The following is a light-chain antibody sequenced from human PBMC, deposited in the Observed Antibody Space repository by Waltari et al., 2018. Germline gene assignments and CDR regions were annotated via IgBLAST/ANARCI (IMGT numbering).Light chain of an antibody. J-gene: IGLJ2*01. CDR1: SSDVGGYNY. CDR3: CSFAGTYTVI. Sequence: QSALTQPRPVSGSPGPSVTISCTGPSSDVGGYNYVSWYQQHPGKVPKLMIYDVSKRPTGVPDRFSGSKSDNTASLTISGLQAEDEADYYCCSFAGTYTVIFGGGTKLTVL. V-gene: IGLV2-11*01. CDR2: DVS.